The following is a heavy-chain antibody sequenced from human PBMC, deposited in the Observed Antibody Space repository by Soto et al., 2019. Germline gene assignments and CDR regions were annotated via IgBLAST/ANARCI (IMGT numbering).Heavy chain of an antibody. Sequence: QITLKESGPTLVKPTQTLTLTCTFSGFSLSSSGVGVGWIRQPPGKALEWLTFIYWDDDKRYSPSLKSRLTLTKDTAKNQVVLTLTNMDPVDTATYYCARLVVAGSTYYFDSWGQGTLLTVSS. CDR3: ARLVVAGSTYYFDS. CDR2: IYWDDDK. D-gene: IGHD2-15*01. J-gene: IGHJ4*02. CDR1: GFSLSSSGVG. V-gene: IGHV2-5*02.